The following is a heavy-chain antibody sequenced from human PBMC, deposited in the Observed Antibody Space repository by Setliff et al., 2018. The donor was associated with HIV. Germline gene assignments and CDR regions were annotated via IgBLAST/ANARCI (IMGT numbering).Heavy chain of an antibody. Sequence: PSETLSLTCTVSGGSISSSTYYWGWIRQPPGKGLEWIGNIHFSGSTYYNPSLKSRVTISIDTSKNQFSLKLNAVTAADTAVYYCARRPPLTTGREYYFDFWGQGTLVTVSS. V-gene: IGHV4-39*07. D-gene: IGHD1-1*01. CDR2: IHFSGST. CDR1: GGSISSSTYY. CDR3: ARRPPLTTGREYYFDF. J-gene: IGHJ4*02.